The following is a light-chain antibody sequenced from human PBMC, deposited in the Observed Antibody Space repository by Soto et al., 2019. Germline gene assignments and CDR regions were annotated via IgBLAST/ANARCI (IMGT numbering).Light chain of an antibody. CDR2: VVS. Sequence: EIVLTQSPGTLSLSPGERATLSCRASQSVSSSYLAWYQQKPGQAPRLLIYVVSSRATGIPDRFSGSGSGTDFTLTLSRLEPEDFAVYYCQQYGSSPRTFGQGTKVEIK. CDR1: QSVSSSY. CDR3: QQYGSSPRT. V-gene: IGKV3-20*01. J-gene: IGKJ1*01.